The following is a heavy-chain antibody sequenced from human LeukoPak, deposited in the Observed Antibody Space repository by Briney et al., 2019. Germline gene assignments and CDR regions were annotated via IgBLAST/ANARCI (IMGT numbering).Heavy chain of an antibody. CDR3: ARGNGSESYCLDS. CDR2: IDTDGGT. J-gene: IGHJ4*02. D-gene: IGHD3-10*01. V-gene: IGHV3-13*01. Sequence: PGGSLRLSCSASGFTFSNYDMHCVRQAAGGGLEWISAIDTDGGTYYQGSVKGRFIISREDAKNSLYLQMTSLTAGDTAVYYCARGNGSESYCLDSWGQGTLVTVSS. CDR1: GFTFSNYD.